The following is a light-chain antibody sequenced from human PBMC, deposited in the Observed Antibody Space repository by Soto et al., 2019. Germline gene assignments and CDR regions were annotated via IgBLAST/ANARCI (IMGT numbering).Light chain of an antibody. CDR2: AAS. V-gene: IGKV1-39*01. CDR1: QNIRNS. CDR3: QQTHGTPFP. Sequence: DIQMTQSPSSLSASVGDRVTIDCRASQNIRNSLNWYQQKPGRAPTLMIHAASGLHGWVPSRFSSSGSETHFTLPISSLQPEDFETYYCQQTHGTPFPFGRGPKVEIK. J-gene: IGKJ1*01.